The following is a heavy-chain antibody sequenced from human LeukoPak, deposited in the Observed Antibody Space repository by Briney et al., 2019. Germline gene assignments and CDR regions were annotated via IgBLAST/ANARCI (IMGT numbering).Heavy chain of an antibody. CDR2: IIPIFGTA. J-gene: IGHJ4*02. V-gene: IGHV1-69*05. CDR1: GGTFGSYA. Sequence: SVKVSCKXSGGTFGSYAISWVRQAPGQGLEWMGRIIPIFGTANYAQKFQGRVTITTDESTSTAYMELSSLRSEDTAVYYCARAVSVGDTAIVLWGQGTLVTVSS. D-gene: IGHD5-18*01. CDR3: ARAVSVGDTAIVL.